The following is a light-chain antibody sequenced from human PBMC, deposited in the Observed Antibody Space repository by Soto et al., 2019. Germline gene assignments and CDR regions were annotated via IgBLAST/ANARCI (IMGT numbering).Light chain of an antibody. CDR2: ATS. CDR3: QQTYSTPYT. CDR1: QTISNY. V-gene: IGKV1-39*01. J-gene: IGKJ2*01. Sequence: DIQMTQSPSSLSASVGDRVTITCRASQTISNYLNWYQQRPGRAPKLLIYATSTLQSGVPSRFSSSGSGTDFTLTISRLQPEDSSTYYCQQTYSTPYTFGQGTKLEI.